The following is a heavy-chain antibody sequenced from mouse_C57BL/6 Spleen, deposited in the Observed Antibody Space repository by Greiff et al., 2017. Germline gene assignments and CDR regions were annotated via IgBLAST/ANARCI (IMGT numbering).Heavy chain of an antibody. CDR2: IDPEDGET. J-gene: IGHJ3*01. Sequence: VRLKESDAELVKPGASVKLSCTASGFNIKDYYMHWVKQRTEQGLEWIGRIDPEDGETKYAPKFPGKATITADTSSNTAYLQPRRLTSEDTAVYCCARLILRAWGQGTLVTVSA. D-gene: IGHD1-1*01. CDR3: ARLILRA. V-gene: IGHV14-2*01. CDR1: GFNIKDYY.